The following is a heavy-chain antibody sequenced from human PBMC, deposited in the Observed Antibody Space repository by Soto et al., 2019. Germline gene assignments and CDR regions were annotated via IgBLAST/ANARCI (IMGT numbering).Heavy chain of an antibody. CDR3: ARETYYDYIWGSFSDAFDI. J-gene: IGHJ3*02. D-gene: IGHD3-16*01. Sequence: PGGSLRLSCAASGFTFSSYAMSWVRQAPGKGLEWVSAISGSGGSTYYADSVKGRFTISRDNSKNTLYLQMNSLRAEDTAVYYCARETYYDYIWGSFSDAFDIWGQGTMVTVSS. CDR2: ISGSGGST. V-gene: IGHV3-23*01. CDR1: GFTFSSYA.